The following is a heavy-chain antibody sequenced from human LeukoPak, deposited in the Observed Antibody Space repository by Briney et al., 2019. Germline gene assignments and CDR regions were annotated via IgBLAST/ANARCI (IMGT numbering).Heavy chain of an antibody. Sequence: SQTLSLTCTVSGGSISSGEYYWSWIRQPPGKGLEWIGYFSYTGSTYYNPSVKSRVSISVGTSKNQFSLKLTSVTAADTAVYYCARALNGYFYAFDSWGQGTLVTVSS. J-gene: IGHJ4*02. CDR3: ARALNGYFYAFDS. D-gene: IGHD2/OR15-2a*01. V-gene: IGHV4-30-4*01. CDR1: GGSISSGEYY. CDR2: FSYTGST.